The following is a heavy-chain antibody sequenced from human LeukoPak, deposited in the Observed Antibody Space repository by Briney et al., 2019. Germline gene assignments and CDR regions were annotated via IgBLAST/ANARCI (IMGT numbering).Heavy chain of an antibody. CDR1: GFTFSSYG. D-gene: IGHD2-2*01. V-gene: IGHV3-30*02. CDR3: AKVGQCSSTSCHHLFDY. Sequence: GGSLRLSCAASGFTFSSYGMHWVRQAPGKGLGWVAFIRYDGSNKYYADSVKGRFTISRDNSMNTLYLQMNSLRAEDTAVYYCAKVGQCSSTSCHHLFDYWGQGTLVTVSS. CDR2: IRYDGSNK. J-gene: IGHJ4*02.